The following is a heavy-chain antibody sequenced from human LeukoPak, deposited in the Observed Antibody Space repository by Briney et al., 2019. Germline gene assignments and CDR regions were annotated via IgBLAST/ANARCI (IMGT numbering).Heavy chain of an antibody. D-gene: IGHD6-13*01. CDR2: IKQDESKK. CDR3: ARWEYSSSWYYDY. CDR1: GFTFSSYS. V-gene: IGHV3-7*01. J-gene: IGHJ4*02. Sequence: PGGSLRLSCAASGFTFSSYSMNWVRQAPGKGLEWVANIKQDESKKTYVDSVRGRFTVSRDNTKTSMYLQMNSLRAEDTAVYYCARWEYSSSWYYDYWGQGTLVTVSS.